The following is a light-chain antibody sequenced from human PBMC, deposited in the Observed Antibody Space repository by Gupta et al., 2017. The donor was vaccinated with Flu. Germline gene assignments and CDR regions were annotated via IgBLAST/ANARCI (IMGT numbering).Light chain of an antibody. CDR2: KAS. CDR3: QQSRSSPWT. J-gene: IGKJ1*01. CDR1: IYSW. V-gene: IGKV1-5*03. Sequence: IYSWLAWHHKKPARAPKSLIYKASSLETGVPSRSSGSGSGTEFSLTISSLQPADFATYYCQQSRSSPWTFGPGTKVEL.